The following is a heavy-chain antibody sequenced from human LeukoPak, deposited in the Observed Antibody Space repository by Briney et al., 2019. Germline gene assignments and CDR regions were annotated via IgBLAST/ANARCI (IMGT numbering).Heavy chain of an antibody. J-gene: IGHJ4*02. CDR3: ARDSDSYGFDY. Sequence: GGSLRLSCAASGFTFRSYSMNWVRQAPGKGLEWVSSISSVSSYIYYADSLKGRFTISRDNAKNSLYLQMNRLRAEDTAVYYCARDSDSYGFDYWGQGTLVTVSS. CDR2: ISSVSSYI. V-gene: IGHV3-21*01. D-gene: IGHD5-18*01. CDR1: GFTFRSYS.